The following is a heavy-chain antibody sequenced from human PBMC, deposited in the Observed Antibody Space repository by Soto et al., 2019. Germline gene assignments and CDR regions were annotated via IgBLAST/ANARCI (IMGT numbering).Heavy chain of an antibody. J-gene: IGHJ4*02. D-gene: IGHD1-26*01. CDR3: ARVPALYSGSSYFDY. V-gene: IGHV3-23*01. Sequence: GGSLRLSCAASGFTFSSYAMSWVRQAPGKGLEWVSSISGGGGSTYYADSVKGRFTISRDNSTNTLYVQMNSLRADDTAVYYCARVPALYSGSSYFDYWGQGTLGTVSA. CDR1: GFTFSSYA. CDR2: ISGGGGST.